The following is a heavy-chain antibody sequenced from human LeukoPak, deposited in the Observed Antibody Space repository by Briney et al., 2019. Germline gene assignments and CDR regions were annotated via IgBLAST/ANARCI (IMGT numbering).Heavy chain of an antibody. Sequence: TGGSLRLSCAVSGFSLSDYYMNWVRQAPGKGLEWISYVTNTGRSTNYAGSVKGRFTISRDSAKNSVSLQLSSLTAEDTAVYYCARGRRGSYYTFQVWGQGTLVSVSS. CDR3: ARGRRGSYYTFQV. J-gene: IGHJ4*02. CDR2: VTNTGRST. V-gene: IGHV3-11*01. CDR1: GFSLSDYY. D-gene: IGHD3-16*01.